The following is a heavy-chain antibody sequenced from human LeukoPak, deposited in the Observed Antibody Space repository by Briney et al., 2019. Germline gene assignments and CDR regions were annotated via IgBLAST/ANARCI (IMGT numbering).Heavy chain of an antibody. D-gene: IGHD3-22*01. CDR1: GFTFSSYG. Sequence: GRSLRLSCAASGFTFSSYGMHWVRQAPGKGLEWVAVIWYDGSNKYYADSVKGRFIISRDNSKNTLYLQMNSLRAEDTAVYYCAKDYYGDYFDYWGQGTLVTVSS. CDR2: IWYDGSNK. V-gene: IGHV3-33*06. CDR3: AKDYYGDYFDY. J-gene: IGHJ4*02.